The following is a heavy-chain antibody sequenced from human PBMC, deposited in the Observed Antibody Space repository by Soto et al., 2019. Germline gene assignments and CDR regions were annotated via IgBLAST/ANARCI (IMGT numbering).Heavy chain of an antibody. V-gene: IGHV4-30-2*02. CDR3: ARVPLRYSSSHNFDS. D-gene: IGHD6-19*01. CDR2: IYHSGAT. CDR1: GESVTTRGYS. J-gene: IGHJ4*02. Sequence: SETLALTCLVCGESVTTRGYSWSWIRQRPGKGLEWIGYIYHSGATYYNPSLNSRVTISLDTSKNHFSLDLTYVTAADTAVYYCARVPLRYSSSHNFDSWGQGALVTVPS.